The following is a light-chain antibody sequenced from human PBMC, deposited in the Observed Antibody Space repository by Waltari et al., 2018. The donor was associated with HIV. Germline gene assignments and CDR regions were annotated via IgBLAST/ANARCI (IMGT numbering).Light chain of an antibody. V-gene: IGLV1-44*01. Sequence: QSVLTQPPSASGTPGRRVTISCSGNNSNVGSNPVNWYRKVPGTAPKLLMFSNNQRPSGVPDRFSGSKSGTSASLAIRGLKSEDEADYYCAARDDSLNAWVFGGGTKVTVL. CDR1: NSNVGSNP. CDR3: AARDDSLNAWV. CDR2: SNN. J-gene: IGLJ3*02.